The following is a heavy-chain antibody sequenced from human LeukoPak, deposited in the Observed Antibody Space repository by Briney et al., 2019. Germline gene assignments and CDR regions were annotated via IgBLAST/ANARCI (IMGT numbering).Heavy chain of an antibody. V-gene: IGHV4-4*02. D-gene: IGHD1-26*01. J-gene: IGHJ4*02. CDR3: ARAGQGYSGSYYALDY. CDR1: GGSISSSNW. CDR2: IYHSGST. Sequence: SETLSLTCAVSGGSISSSNWWSWVRQPPGKGLEWIGEIYHSGSTNYNPSLKSRVTISVDTSKNQFSLKLSSVTAADTAVYYCARAGQGYSGSYYALDYWGQGTLVTVSS.